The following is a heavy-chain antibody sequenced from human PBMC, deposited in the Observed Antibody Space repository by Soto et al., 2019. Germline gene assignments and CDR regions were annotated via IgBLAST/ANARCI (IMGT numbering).Heavy chain of an antibody. J-gene: IGHJ4*02. V-gene: IGHV1-69*01. D-gene: IGHD5-12*01. CDR2: IIPIFGTA. Sequence: QVQLVQSGAEVKKPGSSVKGSCKASGGTFSSYAISWVRQAPGQGLEWMGGIIPIFGTATYAQKFQGRVTITADASTSTAYMELSSLRSEDTAVYYGASGIVAIRWWADYCGQGTLVTVSS. CDR1: GGTFSSYA. CDR3: ASGIVAIRWWADY.